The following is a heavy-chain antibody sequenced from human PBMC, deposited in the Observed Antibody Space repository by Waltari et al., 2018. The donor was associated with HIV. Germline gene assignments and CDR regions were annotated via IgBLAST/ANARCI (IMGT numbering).Heavy chain of an antibody. Sequence: QLQLQESGPGLVKPSETLSLTCTVSGGSISSSSYYWGWIRQPPGKGLEWIGSSYSSGNTYYNPSLKSRVTISVDTSKNQVSLKLSSVTAADTAVYYGARVQTGVDTAMVNRYFDLWGRGTLVTVSS. J-gene: IGHJ2*01. CDR3: ARVQTGVDTAMVNRYFDL. V-gene: IGHV4-39*01. CDR1: GGSISSSSYY. CDR2: SYSSGNT. D-gene: IGHD5-18*01.